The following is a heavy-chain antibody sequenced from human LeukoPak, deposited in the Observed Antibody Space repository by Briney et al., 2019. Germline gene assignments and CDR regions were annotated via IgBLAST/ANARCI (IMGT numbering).Heavy chain of an antibody. CDR1: GYTFTSYG. CDR3: ARRPDCSGGSCFVDNWFDP. J-gene: IGHJ5*02. CDR2: ISAYNGNT. D-gene: IGHD2-15*01. V-gene: IGHV1-18*01. Sequence: ASVKVSCKASGYTFTSYGISWVRQAPGQGLEWMGWISAYNGNTNYAQKLQGRVTMTTDTSTSTAYMELRGLRSDDTAVYYCARRPDCSGGSCFVDNWFDPWGQGALVTVSS.